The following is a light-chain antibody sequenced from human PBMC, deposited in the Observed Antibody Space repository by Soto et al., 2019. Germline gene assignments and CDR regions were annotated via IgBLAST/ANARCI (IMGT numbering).Light chain of an antibody. CDR2: SNN. Sequence: QSVLTQPPSTSGTPGQRVTISCSGRSSNIGSNTVNWYQQLPGTAPKLLMYSNNQRPSGVPDRFSGSKSGTSASLAISGLQSEDEADYYCAAWDDSLNGLYVFGTGTKLTVL. V-gene: IGLV1-44*01. CDR1: SSNIGSNT. J-gene: IGLJ1*01. CDR3: AAWDDSLNGLYV.